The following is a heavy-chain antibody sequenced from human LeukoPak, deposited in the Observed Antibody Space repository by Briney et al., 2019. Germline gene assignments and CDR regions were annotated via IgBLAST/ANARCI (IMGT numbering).Heavy chain of an antibody. Sequence: PSETLSLTCAVYGGSFSPYYWSWIRQPPGKGLEWIGEINHSGSTNYNPSLKGRVTISVDTSKNQFSLKVTSVTAADTAVYYCATGISTTGHDYWGQGTLVTVSS. V-gene: IGHV4-34*01. D-gene: IGHD4-11*01. J-gene: IGHJ4*02. CDR3: ATGISTTGHDY. CDR2: INHSGST. CDR1: GGSFSPYY.